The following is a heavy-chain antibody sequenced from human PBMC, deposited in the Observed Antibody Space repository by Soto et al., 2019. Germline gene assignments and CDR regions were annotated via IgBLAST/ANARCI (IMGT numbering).Heavy chain of an antibody. D-gene: IGHD3-10*01. CDR3: ARDSRNYYRWVFDY. J-gene: IGHJ4*02. V-gene: IGHV3-30-3*01. CDR1: GFTFSSYA. CDR2: ISYDGSNK. Sequence: GGPLRLSCAASGFTFSSYAMHWVRQAPGKGLEWVAVISYDGSNKYYADSVKGRFTISRDNSKNTLYLQMNSLRAEDTAVYYCARDSRNYYRWVFDYWGQGTLVTVSS.